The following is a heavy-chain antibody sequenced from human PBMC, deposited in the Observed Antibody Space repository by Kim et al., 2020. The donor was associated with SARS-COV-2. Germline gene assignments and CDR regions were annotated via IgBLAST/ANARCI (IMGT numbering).Heavy chain of an antibody. D-gene: IGHD1-26*01. J-gene: IGHJ4*02. CDR1: GDSISRKSVA. CDR2: TYFESRWYN. V-gene: IGHV6-1*01. CDR3: ARGRASAFDY. Sequence: SQTLLLTCAISGDSISRKSVAWNWIRQSPSRGLEWLGRTYFESRWYNDYAVSVKSRITINPDTSKNQFSLHLNSVTPEDTAVYFCARGRASAFDYWGQGTLVTVSS.